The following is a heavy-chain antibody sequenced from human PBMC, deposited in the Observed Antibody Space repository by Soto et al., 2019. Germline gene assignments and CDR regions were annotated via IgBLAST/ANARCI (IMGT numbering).Heavy chain of an antibody. J-gene: IGHJ4*02. CDR1: GFTFSGYG. CDR3: XXXXXXXSXGXCYPHFDY. Sequence: QVQLVESGGGVVQPGRSLRLSCAASGFTFSGYGMHWVRQAPGKGLEWVAVIWYDGSNKYYADSVKGRFTISRDNSKXXXXXXXXXXXXXXXXXXXXXXXXXXXSXGXCYPHFDYWGQGTLVTVSS. V-gene: IGHV3-33*01. D-gene: IGHD2-15*01. CDR2: IWYDGSNK.